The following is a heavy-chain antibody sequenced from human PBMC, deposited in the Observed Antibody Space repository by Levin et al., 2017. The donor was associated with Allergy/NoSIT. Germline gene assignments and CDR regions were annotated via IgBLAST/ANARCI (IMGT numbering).Heavy chain of an antibody. Sequence: GGSLRLSCAASGFTFGDYAMHWVRQAPGKGLEWVAGVSWHSAEIGYADSVKGRFTISRDNAKNSLYLQMNSLRPEDTGFYYCAKGTGDIWGQGTVVTVSS. CDR1: GFTFGDYA. D-gene: IGHD3/OR15-3a*01. CDR3: AKGTGDI. V-gene: IGHV3-9*01. CDR2: VSWHSAEI. J-gene: IGHJ3*02.